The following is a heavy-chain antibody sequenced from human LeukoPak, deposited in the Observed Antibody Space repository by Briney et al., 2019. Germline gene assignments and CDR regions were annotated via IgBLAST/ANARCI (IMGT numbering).Heavy chain of an antibody. V-gene: IGHV3-30*04. Sequence: GGSLRLSCAASGFTFSSYAMHWVRQAPGKGLEWVAVISYDGSNKYYADSVKGRFTISRDNSKNTLYLQMNSLRAEDTAMYYCARDRDPPYGSGSYRYFDYWGQGTLVTVSS. CDR3: ARDRDPPYGSGSYRYFDY. J-gene: IGHJ4*02. D-gene: IGHD3-10*01. CDR2: ISYDGSNK. CDR1: GFTFSSYA.